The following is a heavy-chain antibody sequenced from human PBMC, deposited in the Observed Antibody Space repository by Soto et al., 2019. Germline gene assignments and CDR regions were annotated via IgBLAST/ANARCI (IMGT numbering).Heavy chain of an antibody. Sequence: ASVKVSCKASGYTFTSYGISWVRQAPGQGLEWMGWISAYNGNTNYAQKLQGRVTMTTDTSTSTAYMELRSLRSYDTAGYYCASGLNIVAPGNAFDIWGQGTMVTVSS. CDR2: ISAYNGNT. CDR1: GYTFTSYG. D-gene: IGHD5-12*01. J-gene: IGHJ3*02. CDR3: ASGLNIVAPGNAFDI. V-gene: IGHV1-18*01.